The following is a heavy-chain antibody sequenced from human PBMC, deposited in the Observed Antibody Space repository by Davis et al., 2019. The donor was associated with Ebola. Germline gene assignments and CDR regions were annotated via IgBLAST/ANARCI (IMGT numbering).Heavy chain of an antibody. CDR1: GYTFTSYD. CDR3: ARDVLLWFRESGYYYYGMDV. D-gene: IGHD3-10*01. J-gene: IGHJ6*02. CDR2: MNPNSGNT. V-gene: IGHV1-8*01. Sequence: AASVKVSCKASGYTFTSYDINWVRQATGQGLEWMGWMNPNSGNTGYAQKFQGRVTMTRNTSISTAYMELSSLRSEDTAVYYCARDVLLWFRESGYYYYGMDVWGQGTTVTVSS.